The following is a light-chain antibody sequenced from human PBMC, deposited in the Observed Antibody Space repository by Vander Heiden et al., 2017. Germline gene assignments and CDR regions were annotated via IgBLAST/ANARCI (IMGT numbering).Light chain of an antibody. Sequence: ETVLTQSPSTLSLSPGARATLSCRASQSVGKNYLGWFQQKPGQVPRLLIYDASNRATGTPDRFSGSGSGTDFTLTINRLESEDFAVYYCQQYAVSPITFGQGTRLEI. J-gene: IGKJ5*01. CDR3: QQYAVSPIT. CDR2: DAS. CDR1: QSVGKNY. V-gene: IGKV3-20*01.